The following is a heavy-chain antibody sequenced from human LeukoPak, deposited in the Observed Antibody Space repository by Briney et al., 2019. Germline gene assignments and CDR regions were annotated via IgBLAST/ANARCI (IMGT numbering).Heavy chain of an antibody. J-gene: IGHJ4*02. V-gene: IGHV4-30-4*01. Sequence: PSETLSLTCTVSGGSISSGDYYWSWIRQPPGKGLEWIGYIYYSGSTYYNPSLKSRVTISVDTSKNQFSLKLSSVTAADTAVYYCARGPRNGDYDFDYWGQGTLVTVSS. CDR1: GGSISSGDYY. D-gene: IGHD4-17*01. CDR2: IYYSGST. CDR3: ARGPRNGDYDFDY.